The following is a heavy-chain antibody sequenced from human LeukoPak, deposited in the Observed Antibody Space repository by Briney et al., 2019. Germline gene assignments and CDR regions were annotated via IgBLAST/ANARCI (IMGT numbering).Heavy chain of an antibody. J-gene: IGHJ5*02. CDR1: GFTFTYYC. CDR3: ARAREDYNGFVDNWFDP. V-gene: IGHV3-74*01. D-gene: IGHD5-24*01. Sequence: GGSLRLSCVASGFTFTYYCMHWVRQAPGKGPEWVSRFSGYGSTTTYADSEKGRFTVSRDHAKNTLYLQMNSLKVEDTAVYYCARAREDYNGFVDNWFDPWGQGTLVTVSS. CDR2: FSGYGSTT.